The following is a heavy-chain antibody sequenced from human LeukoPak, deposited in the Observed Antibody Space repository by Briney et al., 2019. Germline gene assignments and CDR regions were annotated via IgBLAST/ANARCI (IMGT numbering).Heavy chain of an antibody. CDR3: ARGPDGYCSSASCHHYFDH. D-gene: IGHD2-2*03. CDR1: SESFSGYS. Sequence: SETLSLTCAVYSESFSGYSYIWIRQPPGKGLDWIGKMNHSGGTNYNPSRKSRVTISIDTSKNQFSLKLNSVTAADTGVYYCARGPDGYCSSASCHHYFDHWGQGTLVSVSS. CDR2: MNHSGGT. V-gene: IGHV4-34*01. J-gene: IGHJ4*02.